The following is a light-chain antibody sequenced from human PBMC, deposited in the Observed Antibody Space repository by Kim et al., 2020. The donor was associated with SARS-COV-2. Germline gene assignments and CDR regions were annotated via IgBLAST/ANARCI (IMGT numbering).Light chain of an antibody. V-gene: IGKV3-20*01. Sequence: EIVLTQSPGTLSLSPGERVTLSCRASQSVSSSYLAWYQQKPGQAPRLLIYGASSRATGIPDRFSGSGSGTDFTLTISRLEPEDFAVYYCQQYGSSPQGLTFGGGTKVDIK. CDR1: QSVSSSY. J-gene: IGKJ4*01. CDR3: QQYGSSPQGLT. CDR2: GAS.